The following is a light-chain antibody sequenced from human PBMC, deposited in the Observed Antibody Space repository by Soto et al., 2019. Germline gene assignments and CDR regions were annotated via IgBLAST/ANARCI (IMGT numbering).Light chain of an antibody. V-gene: IGKV1-33*01. CDR2: VAS. J-gene: IGKJ4*01. CDR1: QDITNY. CDR3: QQYDHLPLT. Sequence: DIQMTQSPSSLSASVGDRVTITCQASQDITNYLNWYQQKPGKAPKLLIYVASNLETGVPSRFSGSGSETDFTFTISSLQPEDVATYYCQQYDHLPLTFGGGTKVEIK.